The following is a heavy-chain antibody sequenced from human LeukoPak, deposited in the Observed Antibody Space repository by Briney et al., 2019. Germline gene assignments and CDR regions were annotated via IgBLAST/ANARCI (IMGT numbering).Heavy chain of an antibody. CDR3: AKDPSDVLLWFGELWGPYYFDY. CDR2: ISWNSSSI. Sequence: PGRSLRLSCAASGFTFDDYAMHWVRQAPGKGLEWVSGISWNSSSIGYADSVKGRFTISRDNAKNSLYLQMNSLRAEDTALYYCAKDPSDVLLWFGELWGPYYFDYWGQGTLVTVSS. CDR1: GFTFDDYA. D-gene: IGHD3-10*01. V-gene: IGHV3-9*01. J-gene: IGHJ4*02.